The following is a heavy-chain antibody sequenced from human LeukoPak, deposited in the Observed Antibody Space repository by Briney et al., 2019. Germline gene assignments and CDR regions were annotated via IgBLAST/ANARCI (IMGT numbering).Heavy chain of an antibody. CDR2: ISGSGGST. V-gene: IGHV3-23*01. CDR1: GVTFSSYA. Sequence: GGSLRLSCAASGVTFSSYAMSWVRQAPGKGLEWVSAISGSGGSTYYADSVKGRFTISRDNSNNTLYLQMNSLRAEDTAVYYCAKTYYYDSSGYYFFDYWGQGTLVTVSS. CDR3: AKTYYYDSSGYYFFDY. J-gene: IGHJ4*02. D-gene: IGHD3-22*01.